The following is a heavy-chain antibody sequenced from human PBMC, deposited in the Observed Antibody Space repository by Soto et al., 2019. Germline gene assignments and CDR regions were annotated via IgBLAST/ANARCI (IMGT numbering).Heavy chain of an antibody. CDR3: ARDTSHYFDF. V-gene: IGHV1-18*01. J-gene: IGHJ4*02. CDR2: ITPYNGNT. Sequence: QIRLVQSGDEVKKPGASVKVSCTASNYAFITYGITWGRQAPGQGLEWVGWITPYNGNTNYGQNFQGRVTMTADTSTRTAYMELRSLTSDDTAVYYCARDTSHYFDFWGQGTRVTVSS. CDR1: NYAFITYG. D-gene: IGHD2-2*01.